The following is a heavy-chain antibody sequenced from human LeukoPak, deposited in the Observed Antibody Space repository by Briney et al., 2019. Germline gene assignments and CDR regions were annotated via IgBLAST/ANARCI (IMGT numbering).Heavy chain of an antibody. D-gene: IGHD2-21*02. V-gene: IGHV4-31*03. Sequence: SETLSLTCTVSGGSISSGGYHWSWIRQHPGKGLEWIGYIYYSGSTYYNPSLKSRVTISVDTYKNQFSMKLSSVTAADTAVYYCARVLVTNCGGDCYHFDYWGQGTLVTVSS. J-gene: IGHJ4*02. CDR1: GGSISSGGYH. CDR3: ARVLVTNCGGDCYHFDY. CDR2: IYYSGST.